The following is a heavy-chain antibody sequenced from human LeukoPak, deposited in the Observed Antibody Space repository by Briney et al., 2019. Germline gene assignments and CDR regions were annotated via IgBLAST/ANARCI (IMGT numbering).Heavy chain of an antibody. CDR2: ISNNGGNT. D-gene: IGHD3-3*01. CDR1: GFTFSTYA. J-gene: IGHJ3*02. V-gene: IGHV3-64D*06. Sequence: GGSLRLSCSASGFTFSTYAMHWVRQAPGKGLEYVLAISNNGGNTYYADSVKGRFTISRDNSKNTLYLQMSSLRAEDTAVYYCRGATASGDGFDIWGQGTMVTVSS. CDR3: RGATASGDGFDI.